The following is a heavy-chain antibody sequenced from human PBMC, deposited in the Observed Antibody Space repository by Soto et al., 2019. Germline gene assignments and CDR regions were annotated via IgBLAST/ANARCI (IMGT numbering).Heavy chain of an antibody. J-gene: IGHJ3*02. CDR1: GYTFTAYW. Sequence: GESLKISCKGSGYTFTAYWIGWVRQMPGKGLEWMGIIYPGDSDTRYSPSFQGQVTISADKSITTAYLQWSSLKASDSAMFYCARGGYSGNSKDPFYIWGPGTMVTVSS. V-gene: IGHV5-51*01. CDR2: IYPGDSDT. CDR3: ARGGYSGNSKDPFYI. D-gene: IGHD6-25*01.